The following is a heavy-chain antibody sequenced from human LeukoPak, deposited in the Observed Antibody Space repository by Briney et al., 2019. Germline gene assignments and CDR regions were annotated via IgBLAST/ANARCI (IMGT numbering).Heavy chain of an antibody. CDR1: GGSISSSSYY. CDR2: IYYSGST. CDR3: ARAGSTSYMDV. J-gene: IGHJ6*03. V-gene: IGHV4-39*07. D-gene: IGHD2-2*01. Sequence: PSETLSLTCTVSGGSISSSSYYWGWIRQPPGTGLEWIGSIYYSGSTYYNPSLKSRVTISVDTSKNQFSLKLSSVTAADTAVYYCARAGSTSYMDVWGKGTTVTVSS.